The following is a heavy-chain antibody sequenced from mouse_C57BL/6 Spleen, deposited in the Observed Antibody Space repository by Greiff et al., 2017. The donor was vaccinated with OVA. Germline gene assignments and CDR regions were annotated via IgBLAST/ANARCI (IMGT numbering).Heavy chain of an antibody. Sequence: VQLQQSGTELVKPGASVKLSCKASGYTFTSYWMHWVKQRPGQGLEWIGNINPSNGGTNYNEKFKSKATLTVDKSSSTAYMQLSSLTSEYSAVDYCARGSYDYDGFYAMDYWGQGTSVTVSS. CDR1: GYTFTSYW. V-gene: IGHV1-53*01. J-gene: IGHJ4*01. CDR3: ARGSYDYDGFYAMDY. CDR2: INPSNGGT. D-gene: IGHD2-4*01.